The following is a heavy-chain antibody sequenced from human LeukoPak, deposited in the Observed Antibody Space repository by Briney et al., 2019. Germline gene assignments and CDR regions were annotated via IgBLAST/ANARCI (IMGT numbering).Heavy chain of an antibody. CDR2: VYSSGST. Sequence: SETLSLTCSVSGGSISSGNYYWDWIRQPPGKGLEWIGSVYSSGSTHYNPSLKSRVTISVDTSKNQLSLKLTSVTAADTAVYYCARRGIAAAGTSYWGQGTLVTVSS. V-gene: IGHV4-39*01. J-gene: IGHJ4*02. D-gene: IGHD6-25*01. CDR3: ARRGIAAAGTSY. CDR1: GGSISSGNYY.